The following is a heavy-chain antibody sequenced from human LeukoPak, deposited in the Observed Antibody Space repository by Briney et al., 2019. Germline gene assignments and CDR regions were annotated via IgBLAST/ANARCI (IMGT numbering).Heavy chain of an antibody. CDR1: GYSFTSYW. V-gene: IGHV5-10-1*01. J-gene: IGHJ5*02. CDR2: IDPSDSYT. CDR3: ARHAHSSGWWIDNWFDP. Sequence: KLGESLQISCKGSGYSFTSYWISWVRQMPGKGLEWMGRIDPSDSYTNYSPSFQGHVTISADKSISTAYLQWSSLKASDTAMYYCARHAHSSGWWIDNWFDPWGQGTLVTVSS. D-gene: IGHD6-19*01.